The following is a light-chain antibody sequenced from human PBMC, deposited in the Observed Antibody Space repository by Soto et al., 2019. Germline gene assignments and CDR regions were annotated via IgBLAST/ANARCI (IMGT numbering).Light chain of an antibody. CDR2: DND. CDR3: GTWDSRLIAVV. CDR1: SSNIGKNF. V-gene: IGLV1-51*01. Sequence: QSVLTQPPSVSAAPGQKVTISCAGSSSNIGKNFVSWYQQLPGTAPKLLIYDNDMRPSGIPDRFSGSKSGTSATLGITGLQTGDEADYYCGTWDSRLIAVVFGGGTKVTVL. J-gene: IGLJ2*01.